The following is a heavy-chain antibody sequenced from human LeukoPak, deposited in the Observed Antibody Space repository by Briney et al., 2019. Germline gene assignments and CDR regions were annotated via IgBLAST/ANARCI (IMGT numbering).Heavy chain of an antibody. J-gene: IGHJ4*02. Sequence: GGSLRLSCAASGFMFSSNWMSWVRLAPGKGLEWVANIKEDGTETYYVDSVKGRFTISRDNAKNSLYLQMNSLRVEDTAVYYCAKGGRSLQTYWGQGTLVTVSS. CDR3: AKGGRSLQTY. CDR1: GFMFSSNW. CDR2: IKEDGTET. D-gene: IGHD5-24*01. V-gene: IGHV3-7*03.